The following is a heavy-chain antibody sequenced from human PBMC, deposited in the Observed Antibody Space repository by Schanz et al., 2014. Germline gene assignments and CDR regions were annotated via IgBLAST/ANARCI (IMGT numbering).Heavy chain of an antibody. J-gene: IGHJ3*02. D-gene: IGHD3-10*01. CDR3: AKGRFGELSAFDI. CDR1: GFSFSDHA. V-gene: IGHV3-23*04. CDR2: INTGGDST. Sequence: EVELVESGGGLVQPGGSLRLSCAASGFSFSDHAMDWVRQAPGKGLEWVSSINTGGDSTYYADSVKGRFTISRDNSRDTVYLQMNSLRAEDTAVYYCAKGRFGELSAFDIWGQGTMVTVSS.